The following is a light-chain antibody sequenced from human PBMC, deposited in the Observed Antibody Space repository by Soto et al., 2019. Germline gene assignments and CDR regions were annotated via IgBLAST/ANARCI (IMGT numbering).Light chain of an antibody. CDR2: GAS. V-gene: IGKV3-20*01. J-gene: IGKJ1*01. CDR3: QHYGVSPRT. CDR1: QSLGTNF. Sequence: EIVLTQSPGTLSLSPGESGTLSCRASQSLGTNFLAWFQQKPGQAPRLLIYGASTRAIGIPDRFSGSGSGTDFTLTITSLEPEDSAVYYCQHYGVSPRTFGQGTKVQIK.